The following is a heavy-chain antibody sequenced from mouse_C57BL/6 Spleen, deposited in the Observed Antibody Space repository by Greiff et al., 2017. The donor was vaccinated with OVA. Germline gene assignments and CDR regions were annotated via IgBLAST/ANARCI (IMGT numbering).Heavy chain of an antibody. D-gene: IGHD1-1*01. Sequence: VQLQQSGAELVRPGASVTLSCKASGYTFTDYEMHWVKQTPVHGLEWIGAIDPETGGTAYNQKFKGKAILTADKSSSTAYMELRSLTSEDSAVYYCTVVATPLDYWGQGTTLTVSS. CDR3: TVVATPLDY. CDR2: IDPETGGT. J-gene: IGHJ2*01. V-gene: IGHV1-15*01. CDR1: GYTFTDYE.